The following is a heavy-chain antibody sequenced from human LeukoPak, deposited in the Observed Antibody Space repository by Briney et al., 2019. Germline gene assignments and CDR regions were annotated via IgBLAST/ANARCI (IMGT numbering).Heavy chain of an antibody. V-gene: IGHV1-2*02. J-gene: IGHJ6*02. CDR1: GYTFSGNY. Sequence: TSVKVSCKASGYTFSGNYIHWVRQAPGQGLEWMGWINPSTGGTNYAQKFQGRVTMTRDTSISTSYMELSRLTSNDTAVYFCARDRDYYYYGMDVWGQGTTVTVSS. CDR2: INPSTGGT. CDR3: ARDRDYYYYGMDV.